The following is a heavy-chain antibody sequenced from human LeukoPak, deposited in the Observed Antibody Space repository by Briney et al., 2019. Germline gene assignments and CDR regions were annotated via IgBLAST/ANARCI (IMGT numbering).Heavy chain of an antibody. D-gene: IGHD6-19*01. CDR1: GFTFSSYA. CDR2: ISGSGGST. J-gene: IGHJ4*02. V-gene: IGHV3-23*01. CDR3: GGSSGWDPLYFFDY. Sequence: GGSLRLSCAASGFTFSSYAMSWVRQAPGKGLEWVSAISGSGGSTYYADSVKGRFTISRDNSKNTLYLQMNSLRAEDTAVYYCGGSSGWDPLYFFDYWGQGTLVTVSS.